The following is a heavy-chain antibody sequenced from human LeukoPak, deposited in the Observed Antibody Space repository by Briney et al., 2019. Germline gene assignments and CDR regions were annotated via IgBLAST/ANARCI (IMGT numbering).Heavy chain of an antibody. V-gene: IGHV3-23*01. Sequence: GGSLRLSCATSGFTFSNYAMTWVRQAPGKGLEWVSAISGSGGSTYYADSVKGRFTISRDNSKNTLYLQMNSLRAEDTAVYYCVKDLGATRKRQLGDYFDYWGQGTLVTVSS. J-gene: IGHJ4*02. D-gene: IGHD6-6*01. CDR3: VKDLGATRKRQLGDYFDY. CDR2: ISGSGGST. CDR1: GFTFSNYA.